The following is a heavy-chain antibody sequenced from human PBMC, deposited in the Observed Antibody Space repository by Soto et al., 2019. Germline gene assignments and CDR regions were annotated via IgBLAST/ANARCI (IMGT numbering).Heavy chain of an antibody. CDR2: IHRTGST. Sequence: SETLSLICSVSRGSIISYYCIFFRHPPCKGLEWIVFIHRTGSTKYNPSLESRVTISVDTSQNQLSLRLSSVTAADTAVYYCARESAGSGKNNWFDPWGQGILVTVSS. CDR3: ARESAGSGKNNWFDP. V-gene: IGHV4-59*01. CDR1: RGSIISYY. J-gene: IGHJ5*02. D-gene: IGHD3-10*01.